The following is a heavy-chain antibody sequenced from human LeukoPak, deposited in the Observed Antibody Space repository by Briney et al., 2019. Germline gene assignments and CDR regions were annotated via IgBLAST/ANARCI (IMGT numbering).Heavy chain of an antibody. J-gene: IGHJ4*02. Sequence: KTSETLSLTCTVSDDSITIYYWSWIRQPPGKGLEWIGYIDHTGITNYNPSLNSRVTISRDTSKNHFSLKLSSVTAADTAVYYCAREASEGGFYYFDYWGQGTLVTVSS. V-gene: IGHV4-59*01. D-gene: IGHD3-16*01. CDR2: IDHTGIT. CDR3: AREASEGGFYYFDY. CDR1: DDSITIYY.